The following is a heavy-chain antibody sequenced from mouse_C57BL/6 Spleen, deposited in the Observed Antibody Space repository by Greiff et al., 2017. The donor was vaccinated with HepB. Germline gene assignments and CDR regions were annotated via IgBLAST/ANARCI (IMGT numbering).Heavy chain of an antibody. CDR1: GYTFTSYW. Sequence: QVQLKQPGTELVKPGASVKLSCKASGYTFTSYWMHWVKQRPGQGLEWIGNINPSNGGTNYNEKFKSKATLTVDKSSSTAYMQLSSLTSEDSAVYYWARGGIYGNYNGWYFDVWGTGTTVTVSS. CDR2: INPSNGGT. D-gene: IGHD2-1*01. V-gene: IGHV1-53*01. CDR3: ARGGIYGNYNGWYFDV. J-gene: IGHJ1*03.